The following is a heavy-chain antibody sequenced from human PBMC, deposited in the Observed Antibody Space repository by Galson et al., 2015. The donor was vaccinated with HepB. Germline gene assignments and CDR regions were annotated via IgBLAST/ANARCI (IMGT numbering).Heavy chain of an antibody. CDR1: GYSFNNFA. V-gene: IGHV1-3*01. Sequence: QSGAEVKKPGESLKISCKASGYSFNNFAIHWVRQAPGQRLEWMGWINAGDDYTKYSQNFQGRLSFARDTSASTVYMELSSLTSEAAAMQYYPGGAGFVDYGVQGTHVAATS. CDR3: PGGAGFVDY. D-gene: IGHD3-10*01. CDR2: INAGDDYT. J-gene: IGHJ4*02.